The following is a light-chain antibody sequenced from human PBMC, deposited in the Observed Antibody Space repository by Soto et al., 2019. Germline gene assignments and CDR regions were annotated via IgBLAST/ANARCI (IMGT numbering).Light chain of an antibody. J-gene: IGKJ1*01. V-gene: IGKV3-15*01. CDR2: GAS. CDR3: QQRSNWLTWT. CDR1: QSVSSN. Sequence: EIVMTQSPATLSVSPGERAPLSCRASQSVSSNLAWYQQKTGQAPRLLIYGASTRATGIPARFIGSGSGTDFTLTISSLEPEDFAVYYCQQRSNWLTWTFGQGTKVDIK.